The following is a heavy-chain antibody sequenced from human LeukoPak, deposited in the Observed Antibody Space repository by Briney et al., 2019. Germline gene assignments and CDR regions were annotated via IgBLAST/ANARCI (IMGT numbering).Heavy chain of an antibody. J-gene: IGHJ6*02. CDR3: AGASSGSSFKYYYYYYGMDV. V-gene: IGHV1-69*04. CDR1: GGTFSSYA. Sequence: ASVKVSCKASGGTFSSYAISWVRQAPGQGLEWMGRIIPILGIANYAQKFQGRVTITADKSTSTAYMELSSLRSEDTAVYYCAGASSGSSFKYYYYYYGMDVWGQGTTVTVSS. D-gene: IGHD1-26*01. CDR2: IIPILGIA.